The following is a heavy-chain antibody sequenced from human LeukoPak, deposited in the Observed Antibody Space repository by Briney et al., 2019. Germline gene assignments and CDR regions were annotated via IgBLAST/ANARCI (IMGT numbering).Heavy chain of an antibody. CDR2: ISYDGSNK. CDR1: GFTFSGYA. CDR3: ARQRYYDILTGYFRPLGYFDY. D-gene: IGHD3-9*01. J-gene: IGHJ4*02. V-gene: IGHV3-30*01. Sequence: GGSLRLSCAASGFTFSGYAMHWVRQAPGKGLEWVAVISYDGSNKYYADSVKGRFTISRDNSKNTLYLQMNSLRAEDTAVYYCARQRYYDILTGYFRPLGYFDYWGQGTLVTVSS.